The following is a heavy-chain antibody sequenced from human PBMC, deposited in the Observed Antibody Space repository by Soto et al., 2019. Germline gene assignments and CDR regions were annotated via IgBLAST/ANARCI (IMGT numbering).Heavy chain of an antibody. Sequence: QVQLVQSGAEVKKPGASVKVSCKASGYTFTSYAMYWVRQAPGQRLEWMGWINAGNGNTKYSQKFQGRVTITRDTSASTAYMELSSLRSEDTAVYYCARGVAAADYYYYYYGMDVWGQGTTVTVSS. CDR3: ARGVAAADYYYYYYGMDV. J-gene: IGHJ6*02. V-gene: IGHV1-3*01. CDR1: GYTFTSYA. D-gene: IGHD6-13*01. CDR2: INAGNGNT.